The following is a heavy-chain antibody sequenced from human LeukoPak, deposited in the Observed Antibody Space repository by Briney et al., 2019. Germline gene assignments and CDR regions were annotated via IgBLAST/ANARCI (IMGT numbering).Heavy chain of an antibody. V-gene: IGHV3-30*18. CDR1: GFTFSSYG. CDR3: AKDDLIVGATTYGFDP. D-gene: IGHD1-26*01. Sequence: GGSLRLSCAASGFTFSSYGMHWVRQAPGKGLEWVAVISYDGSNKYYADSVKGRFTISRDNSKNTLYLQMNSLRAEDTAVYYCAKDDLIVGATTYGFDPWGQGTLVTVSS. J-gene: IGHJ5*02. CDR2: ISYDGSNK.